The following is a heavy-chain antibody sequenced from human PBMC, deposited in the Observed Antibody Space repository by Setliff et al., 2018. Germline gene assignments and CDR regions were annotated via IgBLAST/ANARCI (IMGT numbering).Heavy chain of an antibody. CDR2: IIPILGIA. J-gene: IGHJ4*02. CDR3: ARVTIAVAGYFDF. D-gene: IGHD6-19*01. V-gene: IGHV1-69*04. Sequence: SVKVSCKASGCTFSSYAISWVRQAPGQGLEWMGRIIPILGIANYAQKFQGRVTITADKSTSTAYMELSSLRSDDTAVYYCARVTIAVAGYFDFWGQGTQVTVSS. CDR1: GCTFSSYA.